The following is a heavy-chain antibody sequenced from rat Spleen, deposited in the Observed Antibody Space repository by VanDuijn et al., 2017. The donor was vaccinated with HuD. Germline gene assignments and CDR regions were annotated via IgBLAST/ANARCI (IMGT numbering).Heavy chain of an antibody. D-gene: IGHD1-12*02. CDR2: ISSGGNT. CDR1: GFSVTSYS. J-gene: IGHJ2*01. Sequence: QVQLKESGPGLVQPSQTLSLTCTVSGFSVTSYSVSWVRQPPGKGLEWMATISSGGNTHSNSAPKSRLTISRNTSKSQVFLKMNTLQSEDTAMYFCARGRYDGTYYYPGAFDYWGQGVIVTVSS. CDR3: ARGRYDGTYYYPGAFDY. V-gene: IGHV2-6*01.